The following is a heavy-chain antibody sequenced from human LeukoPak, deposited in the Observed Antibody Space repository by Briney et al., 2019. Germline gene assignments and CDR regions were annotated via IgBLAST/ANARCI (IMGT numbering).Heavy chain of an antibody. CDR2: ISGSGSTI. D-gene: IGHD6-13*01. CDR1: GFTFSYYD. V-gene: IGHV3-48*03. J-gene: IGHJ6*02. Sequence: PGGSLRLSCAASGFTFSYYDMNWVRQAPGKGLEWVSYISGSGSTIYYADSVRGRFIISRDNAKDSLYLQVNSLRAEDTAVYHCVPVAAAGLMENSYYGMDVWGQGTTVTVSS. CDR3: VPVAAAGLMENSYYGMDV.